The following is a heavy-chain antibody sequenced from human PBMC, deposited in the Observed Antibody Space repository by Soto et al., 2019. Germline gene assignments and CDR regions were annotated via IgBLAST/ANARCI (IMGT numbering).Heavy chain of an antibody. D-gene: IGHD6-19*01. CDR3: IGLSYSGGWYY. J-gene: IGHJ4*02. CDR2: IRSKANSYAT. CDR1: GFTFSVSA. V-gene: IGHV3-73*01. Sequence: EVQLVESGGGLVQPGGSLTLSCAASGFTFSVSAMHWVRQASGKRPEWVGRIRSKANSYATVYAASVKGRFSISRDDSKNTAYLQMSSLKTEDTAVYYCIGLSYSGGWYYWGQGILVTVSS.